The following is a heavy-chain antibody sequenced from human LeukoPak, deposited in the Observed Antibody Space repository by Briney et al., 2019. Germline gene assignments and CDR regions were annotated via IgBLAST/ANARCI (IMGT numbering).Heavy chain of an antibody. CDR1: GFSLSTTGVG. Sequence: SGPTLVNPTQTLTLTCTFSGFSLSTTGVGVGWIRQPPGKALEWLALIYWNDDKRYSPSLKSRPTITKDTSKNQVVLTMTNMDPVDTATYYCARRREMATLVYAFDIWGQGTMVTVSS. J-gene: IGHJ3*02. D-gene: IGHD5-24*01. V-gene: IGHV2-5*01. CDR3: ARRREMATLVYAFDI. CDR2: IYWNDDK.